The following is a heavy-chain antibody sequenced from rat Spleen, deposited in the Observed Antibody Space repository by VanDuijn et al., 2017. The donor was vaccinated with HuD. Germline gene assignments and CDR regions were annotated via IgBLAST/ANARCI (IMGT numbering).Heavy chain of an antibody. CDR2: ITNTGGST. J-gene: IGHJ1*01. Sequence: EVQLVESGGGLVQPGRSMKLSCAASGFTFSDYYMAWVRQAPGKGLEWVASITNTGGSTYYPDSVKGRFTISRDNAKSTLYLQMNSLRSEDTATYYCTRGGLWYFDFWGPGTMVAVSS. D-gene: IGHD4-1*01. V-gene: IGHV5-31*01. CDR3: TRGGLWYFDF. CDR1: GFTFSDYY.